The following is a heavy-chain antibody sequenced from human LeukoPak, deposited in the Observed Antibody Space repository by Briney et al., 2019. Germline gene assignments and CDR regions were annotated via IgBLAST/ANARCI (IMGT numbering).Heavy chain of an antibody. V-gene: IGHV4-59*01. CDR3: ARDVGHFDI. J-gene: IGHJ3*02. CDR1: GGSISSYY. CDR2: IYYSGST. Sequence: PSETLSLTCTVSGGSISSYYWSWIRQPPGKGLEWIGYIYYSGSTNYNPSLKSRVTISVDTSKNQFSLKLSSVTAADTAGYYCARDVGHFDIWGQGTMVTVSS.